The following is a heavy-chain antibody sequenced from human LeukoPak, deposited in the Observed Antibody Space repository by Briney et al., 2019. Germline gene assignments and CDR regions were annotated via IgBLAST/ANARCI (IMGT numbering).Heavy chain of an antibody. CDR1: GFTFSSYW. V-gene: IGHV3-7*01. CDR2: IKQDGSEK. Sequence: GGSLRLSCAASGFTFSSYWMSWVRQAPGKGLEWVANIKQDGSEKYYVDSVKGRFTISRDNAKNSLYLQMNSLRAEDTAVYYCARQKGPSYDFWSGDFDYWGQGTLVTVSS. J-gene: IGHJ4*02. CDR3: ARQKGPSYDFWSGDFDY. D-gene: IGHD3-3*01.